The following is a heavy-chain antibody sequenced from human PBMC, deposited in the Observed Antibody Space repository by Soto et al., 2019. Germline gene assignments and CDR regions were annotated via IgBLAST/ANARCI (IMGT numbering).Heavy chain of an antibody. V-gene: IGHV3-11*06. Sequence: GGSLRLSCAGSGFTFGDSYMSWIRQAPGKGLEWLSYISPGSRYPAYADSVKGRFTISRDNAKRSLYLQMMSLTAEDTAIYYCVRGGGGGLFEPWGQGTMVTVSS. CDR1: GFTFGDSY. J-gene: IGHJ5*02. D-gene: IGHD2-15*01. CDR3: VRGGGGGLFEP. CDR2: ISPGSRYP.